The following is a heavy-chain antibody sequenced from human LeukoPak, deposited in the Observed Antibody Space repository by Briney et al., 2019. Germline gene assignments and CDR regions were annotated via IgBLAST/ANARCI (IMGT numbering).Heavy chain of an antibody. J-gene: IGHJ4*02. CDR2: INPSGGST. CDR1: GYSFTSYY. Sequence: ASVKVSCKASGYSFTSYYMHWVRQPPGQGLEWMGIINPSGGSTSYAQKFQGRVTMTRDTSTSTVYVEMSSLRSEDTAVYYWARDDSVRRYYDSSGYSSDYWGQGTLVTVSS. D-gene: IGHD3-22*01. V-gene: IGHV1-46*01. CDR3: ARDDSVRRYYDSSGYSSDY.